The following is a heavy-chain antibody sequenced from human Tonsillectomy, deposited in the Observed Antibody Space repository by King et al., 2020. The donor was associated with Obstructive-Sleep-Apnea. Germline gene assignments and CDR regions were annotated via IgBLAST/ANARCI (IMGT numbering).Heavy chain of an antibody. CDR3: AKDERVNRNIDY. CDR2: IRLDGSKQ. D-gene: IGHD1-1*01. CDR1: GFTFSSYA. Sequence: VQLVESGGGVVQPGMSLRLSCAASGFTFSSYAMHWVRQAPGKGLEWVAFIRLDGSKQYYADSVKGRFTISRDNPKNTLFLQMNSLRVDDTAVYYCAKDERVNRNIDYWGQGTLVIVSS. V-gene: IGHV3-30*02. J-gene: IGHJ4*02.